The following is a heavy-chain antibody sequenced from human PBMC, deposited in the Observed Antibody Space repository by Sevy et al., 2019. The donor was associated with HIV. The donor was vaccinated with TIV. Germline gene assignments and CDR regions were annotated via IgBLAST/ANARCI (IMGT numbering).Heavy chain of an antibody. Sequence: ASVKVSCKVSGSTLTKLSMHWVRQAPGKGLEWMATFDPEDGETIYAQKFQGRVTMTEDTSTDTAYMELSSLRSEDTAVYYYATTKDYYDSSGYPFDDWSQGTLVTVSS. CDR2: FDPEDGET. J-gene: IGHJ4*02. D-gene: IGHD3-22*01. V-gene: IGHV1-24*01. CDR1: GSTLTKLS. CDR3: ATTKDYYDSSGYPFDD.